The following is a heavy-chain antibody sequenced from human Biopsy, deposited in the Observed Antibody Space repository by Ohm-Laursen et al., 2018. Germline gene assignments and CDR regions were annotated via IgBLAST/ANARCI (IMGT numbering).Heavy chain of an antibody. J-gene: IGHJ4*02. V-gene: IGHV4-59*01. CDR2: IYYSGTT. D-gene: IGHD4-11*01. Sequence: SETLSLTCTVSGGSISSDYWSWIRQTPGKGLEWIGYIYYSGTTDYSPSLKSRVTISIDTSKNQFSLRLNSVTAADTAVYYCARSNGYGDYRFDDWGQGTLVTVAS. CDR3: ARSNGYGDYRFDD. CDR1: GGSISSDY.